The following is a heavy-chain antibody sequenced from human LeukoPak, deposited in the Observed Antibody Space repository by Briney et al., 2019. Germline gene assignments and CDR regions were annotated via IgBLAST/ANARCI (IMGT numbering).Heavy chain of an antibody. J-gene: IGHJ6*02. CDR1: GYTFTSYG. D-gene: IGHD2-2*01. CDR2: ISAYNGNT. V-gene: IGHV1-18*01. CDR3: ARDRLIVVVPAAIYYYYGMDV. Sequence: ASVKVSFRASGYTFTSYGISWVRQAPGQGLEWMGWISAYNGNTNYAQKLQGRVTMTTDTSTSTAYMELRSLRSDDTAVYYCARDRLIVVVPAAIYYYYGMDVWGQGTTVTVSS.